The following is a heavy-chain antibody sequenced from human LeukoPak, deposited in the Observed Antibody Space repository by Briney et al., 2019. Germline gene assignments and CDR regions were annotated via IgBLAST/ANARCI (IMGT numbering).Heavy chain of an antibody. D-gene: IGHD3-16*02. J-gene: IGHJ5*02. Sequence: SETLSLTCADYGGSFSGYYWSWIRQPPGKGLEWIGETNHSGSTNYNPSLKSRITISVDTSKNQFSLKLSSVTAADTAVYYCAREFLGGVIVSNWFDPWGQGTLVTVSS. CDR2: TNHSGST. CDR3: AREFLGGVIVSNWFDP. V-gene: IGHV4-34*01. CDR1: GGSFSGYY.